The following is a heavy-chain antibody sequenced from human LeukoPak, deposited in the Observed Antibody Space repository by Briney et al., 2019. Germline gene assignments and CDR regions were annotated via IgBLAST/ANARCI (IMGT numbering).Heavy chain of an antibody. CDR3: ARVRGATVTTGDYYYYYMDV. D-gene: IGHD4-17*01. CDR2: IFTSGST. V-gene: IGHV4-4*07. J-gene: IGHJ6*03. Sequence: PSETLSLTCTVSGGSISTFYWSWIRQPAGKGLEWIGRIFTSGSTNYNPSLKSRVTMSVDTSKNQFSPKLTSVTAADTAVYYCARVRGATVTTGDYYYYYMDVWGKGTTVTISS. CDR1: GGSISTFY.